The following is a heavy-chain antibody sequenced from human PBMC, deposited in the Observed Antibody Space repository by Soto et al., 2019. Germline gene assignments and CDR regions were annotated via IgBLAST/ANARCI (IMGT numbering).Heavy chain of an antibody. D-gene: IGHD2-8*01. CDR2: INHSGST. J-gene: IGHJ6*02. Sequence: NPSETLSLTCAVYGGSFSGYYWSWIRQPPGKGLEWIGEINHSGSTNYNPSLKSRVTISVDTSKNQFSLKLSSVTAADTAVYYCARGRILYLGVYYYYGMDVWGQGTTVTVSS. V-gene: IGHV4-34*01. CDR3: ARGRILYLGVYYYYGMDV. CDR1: GGSFSGYY.